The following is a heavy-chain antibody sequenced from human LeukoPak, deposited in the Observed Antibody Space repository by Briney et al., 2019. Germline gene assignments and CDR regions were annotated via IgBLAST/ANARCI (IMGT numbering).Heavy chain of an antibody. CDR2: INHSGST. J-gene: IGHJ5*02. V-gene: IGHV4-34*01. Sequence: SETLSLTCAVYGGSFSGYYWSWIRQPPGKGLEWIGEINHSGSTNYNPSLKSRVTISVDASKNQFSLKLSSVTAADTAVYYCARAANWFDPWGQGTLVTVSS. CDR1: GGSFSGYY. CDR3: ARAANWFDP.